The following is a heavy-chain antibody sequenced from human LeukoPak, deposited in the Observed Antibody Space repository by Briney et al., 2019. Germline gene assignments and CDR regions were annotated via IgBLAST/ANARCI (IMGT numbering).Heavy chain of an antibody. D-gene: IGHD2-2*02. CDR1: GYSFTSYW. CDR2: IYSGDSDT. Sequence: GESLKISCKGSGYSFTSYWIGWVRQMPGKGLEWMGIIYSGDSDTRYSPSFQGQVTISADKSISTAYLQWSSLKASDTAMYYCATTVVPAAILALAAFDIWGQGTMVTVSS. J-gene: IGHJ3*02. CDR3: ATTVVPAAILALAAFDI. V-gene: IGHV5-51*01.